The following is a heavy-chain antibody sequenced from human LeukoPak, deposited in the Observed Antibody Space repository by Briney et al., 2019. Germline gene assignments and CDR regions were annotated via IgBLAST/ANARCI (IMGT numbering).Heavy chain of an antibody. CDR3: AKDYCSSTSCPNY. Sequence: GRSLRLSCAASGFTFSSYGMHWVRQAPGKGLEWVAVISYDGSNKYYADSVKGRFTISRDNSKNTLYLQMNGLRAEDTAVYYCAKDYCSSTSCPNYWGQGTLVTVSS. D-gene: IGHD2-2*01. J-gene: IGHJ4*02. V-gene: IGHV3-30*18. CDR1: GFTFSSYG. CDR2: ISYDGSNK.